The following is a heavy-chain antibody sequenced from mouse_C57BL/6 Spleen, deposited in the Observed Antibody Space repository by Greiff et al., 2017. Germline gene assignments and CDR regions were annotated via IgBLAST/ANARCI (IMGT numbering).Heavy chain of an antibody. J-gene: IGHJ3*01. Sequence: VQLLQSGAELVRPGASVKLSCTASGFNINDDYMNWVKQRPEQGLEWIGWIDPENGDTEYASKFQGKATITTDTSSNTAYLQLSSLTSEDTAVYYCTSRFAYWGQGTLVTVSA. CDR1: GFNINDDY. CDR2: IDPENGDT. V-gene: IGHV14-4*01. CDR3: TSRFAY.